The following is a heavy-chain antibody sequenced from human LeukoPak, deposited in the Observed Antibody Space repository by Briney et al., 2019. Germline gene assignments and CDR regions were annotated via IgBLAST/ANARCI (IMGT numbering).Heavy chain of an antibody. J-gene: IGHJ4*02. D-gene: IGHD3-22*01. CDR3: ARGSRNYYDSSGYYYY. Sequence: GGSPRLSCAASGFTFSSYAMHWVRQAPGKGLEYVSAISSNGGSTYYANSVKGRFTISRDNSKNTLYLQMGGLRAEDMAVYYCARGSRNYYDSSGYYYYWGQGTLVTVSS. CDR1: GFTFSSYA. V-gene: IGHV3-64*01. CDR2: ISSNGGST.